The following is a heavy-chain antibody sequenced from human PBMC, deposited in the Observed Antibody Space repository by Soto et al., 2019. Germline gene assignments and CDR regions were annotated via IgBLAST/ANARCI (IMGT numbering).Heavy chain of an antibody. Sequence: GGSLRLSCAASAFTFDDYTMQCVRQAPGKGLEWVSLISWDGGITYYADSVKGRFTISRDNSKNSLYLQMNSLRTEDTALYYCAKAGAYNYGSYFDYWGQGTLVTVSS. V-gene: IGHV3-43*01. J-gene: IGHJ4*02. D-gene: IGHD5-18*01. CDR2: ISWDGGIT. CDR3: AKAGAYNYGSYFDY. CDR1: AFTFDDYT.